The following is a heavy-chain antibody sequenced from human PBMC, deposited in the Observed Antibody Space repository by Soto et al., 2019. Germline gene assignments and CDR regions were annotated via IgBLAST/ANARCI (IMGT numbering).Heavy chain of an antibody. V-gene: IGHV4-34*01. CDR2: INHSGST. CDR3: ARGGKWYCSSTSCYPAGYYYYMDV. CDR1: GGSFSGYY. J-gene: IGHJ6*03. D-gene: IGHD2-2*01. Sequence: SETLSLTCAVYGGSFSGYYWSWIRQPPGKGLEWIGEINHSGSTNYNPSLKSRVTISVDTSKNQFSLKLSSVTAADTAVYYCARGGKWYCSSTSCYPAGYYYYMDVWGKGTTVTVSS.